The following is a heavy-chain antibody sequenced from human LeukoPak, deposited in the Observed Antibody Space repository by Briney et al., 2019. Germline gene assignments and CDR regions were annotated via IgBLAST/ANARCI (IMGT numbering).Heavy chain of an antibody. CDR3: ARAGPGGPIDY. V-gene: IGHV4-59*08. J-gene: IGHJ4*02. CDR2: VSNIGST. Sequence: PSDTLSLTCTVSGGPISVYYWSWFRQPPGKALEWIGYVSNIGSTKYNPSLRSRVTISGDTSRNQFSLKLSSVTAADTAVYYCARAGPGGPIDYWGQGTQVTVSS. D-gene: IGHD2-8*02. CDR1: GGPISVYY.